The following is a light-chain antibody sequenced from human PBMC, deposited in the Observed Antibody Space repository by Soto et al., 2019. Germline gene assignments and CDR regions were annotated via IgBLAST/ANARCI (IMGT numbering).Light chain of an antibody. CDR2: GAS. CDR3: QQYGPSLIT. J-gene: IGKJ5*01. CDR1: QYINTR. V-gene: IGKV3-20*01. Sequence: EIVLTQSPATLSSFPGDRVTLSCRASQYINTRLAWYQHRPGQAPRLLIYGASSRATGIPDRFSGSGSGTDFTLTINRLEPEDFALYYCQQYGPSLITFGQGTRLEIK.